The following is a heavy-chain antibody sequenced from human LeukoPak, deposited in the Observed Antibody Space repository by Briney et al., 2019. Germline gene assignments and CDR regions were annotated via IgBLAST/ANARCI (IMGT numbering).Heavy chain of an antibody. CDR3: ARGHGYYYDSSGQKYFDY. CDR1: GYTFTSYD. D-gene: IGHD3-22*01. Sequence: ASVKVSCKASGYTFTSYDINWVRQATGQGLEWMGWMNPNSGNTGYAQKFQGRVTMTRNTSISTAYMELSSLRSEDTAVYYCARGHGYYYDSSGQKYFDYWGQGTLVTVSS. CDR2: MNPNSGNT. J-gene: IGHJ4*02. V-gene: IGHV1-8*01.